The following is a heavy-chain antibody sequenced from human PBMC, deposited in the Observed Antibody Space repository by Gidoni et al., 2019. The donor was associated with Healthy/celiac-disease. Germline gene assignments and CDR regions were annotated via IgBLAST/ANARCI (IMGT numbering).Heavy chain of an antibody. J-gene: IGHJ4*02. CDR3: AKLGERITIFGVVIEGLDY. CDR2: ISGSGGST. CDR1: GFTCSSYA. V-gene: IGHV3-23*01. Sequence: EVQLLESGGGLVQPGGSLRLSCAASGFTCSSYAMSWVRQAPGKGLEWVSAISGSGGSTYYADSVKGRFTISRDNSKNTLYLQMNSLRAEDTAVYYCAKLGERITIFGVVIEGLDYWGQGTLVTVSS. D-gene: IGHD3-3*01.